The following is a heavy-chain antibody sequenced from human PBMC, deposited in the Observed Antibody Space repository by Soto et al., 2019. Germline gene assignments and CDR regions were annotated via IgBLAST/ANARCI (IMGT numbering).Heavy chain of an antibody. CDR2: IYYSGGT. Sequence: PSETRSLTCIVSGGSISNYYWSWIRQPPGKGLEWIGYIYYSGGTNYNPSLTSRVTISVDTSKNQFSLKLSSVTAADTAVYYCARHRYSYGVYYFDYWGQGTLVTVSS. V-gene: IGHV4-59*08. D-gene: IGHD5-18*01. CDR1: GGSISNYY. CDR3: ARHRYSYGVYYFDY. J-gene: IGHJ4*02.